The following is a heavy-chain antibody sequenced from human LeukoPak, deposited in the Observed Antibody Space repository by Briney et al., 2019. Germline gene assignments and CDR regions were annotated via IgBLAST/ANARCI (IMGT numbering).Heavy chain of an antibody. V-gene: IGHV3-23*01. CDR1: GFTFSIYA. J-gene: IGHJ4*02. D-gene: IGHD6-19*01. CDR3: AKGSSVARPYYFDY. Sequence: GGSLRLSCTASGFTFSIYAMSWVRQAPGKGLEWVSAINDGGSSTYHADSVKGRFTISRDNSKNTLSLQMNSLRVEDTAVYYCAKGSSVARPYYFDYWGQGTLVTVSS. CDR2: INDGGSST.